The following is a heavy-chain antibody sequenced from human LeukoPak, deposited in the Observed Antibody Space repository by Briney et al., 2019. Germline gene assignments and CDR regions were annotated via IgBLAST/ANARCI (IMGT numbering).Heavy chain of an antibody. D-gene: IGHD3-10*02. CDR1: GFTFSSYG. CDR3: AELGITMIGGV. J-gene: IGHJ6*04. CDR2: ISYDGRNK. V-gene: IGHV3-30*18. Sequence: GGSLRLSCAASGFTFSSYGMHWVRQAPGKGLEWVALISYDGRNKYYADSVKGRFTISRDNSKNTLYLQMNSLRAEDTAVYYCAELGITMIGGVWGKGTTVTISS.